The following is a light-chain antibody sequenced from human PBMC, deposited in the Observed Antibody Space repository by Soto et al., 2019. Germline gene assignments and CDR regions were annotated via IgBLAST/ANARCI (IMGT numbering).Light chain of an antibody. V-gene: IGLV6-57*04. Sequence: NFMLTQPHSVSESPGKTLSISCTRSSGSIANNYVQWYQQRPGSAPTTVIYENNQRLSGVPDRFSGSTDGSSNSASLTISGLQTEDEADYYCCSLTTRDSHVFGTGTQLTVL. J-gene: IGLJ1*01. CDR1: SGSIANNY. CDR2: ENN. CDR3: CSLTTRDSHV.